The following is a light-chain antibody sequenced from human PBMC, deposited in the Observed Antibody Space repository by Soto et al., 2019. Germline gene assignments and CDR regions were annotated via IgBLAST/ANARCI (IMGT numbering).Light chain of an antibody. Sequence: QSVLTQPPSASGTPGQGVTISCSGSISNIGSKTVKWYQQFPGTAPQLLISDVNKRPSGVPDRFSGSKSGNTASLTVSGLQAEDEADYYCSSYADNTDYVFGTGTKVTV. CDR2: DVN. V-gene: IGLV1-44*01. CDR3: SSYADNTDYV. CDR1: ISNIGSKT. J-gene: IGLJ1*01.